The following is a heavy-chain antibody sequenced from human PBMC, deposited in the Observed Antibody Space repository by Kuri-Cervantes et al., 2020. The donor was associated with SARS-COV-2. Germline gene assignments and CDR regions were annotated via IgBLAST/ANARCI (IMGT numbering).Heavy chain of an antibody. V-gene: IGHV3-53*01. CDR3: ARYRSGWSFDY. Sequence: GESLKISCAASGFTFSDYYMSWVRQGPGKGLEWVSILYSDEPYYADSVKGRFTISRDDSKNTLYLQMNSLRAEDTAVYYCARYRSGWSFDYWGQGTLVTVSS. CDR1: GFTFSDYY. CDR2: LYSDEP. J-gene: IGHJ4*02. D-gene: IGHD6-19*01.